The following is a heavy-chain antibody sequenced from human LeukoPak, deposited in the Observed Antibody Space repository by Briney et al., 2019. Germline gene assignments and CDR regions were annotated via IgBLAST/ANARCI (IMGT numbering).Heavy chain of an antibody. J-gene: IGHJ4*02. CDR3: AKVWVDDDY. V-gene: IGHV3-23*01. CDR2: ISGSGAST. Sequence: GGSLRLSCAASGFTFSSYAMSWVRQAPGKGLEWVSAISGSGASTYYADSVKGRFHISRDNAKNTLYLKANSLRAEDTAVYYCAKVWVDDDYWGQGTLVTVSS. CDR1: GFTFSSYA. D-gene: IGHD1-26*01.